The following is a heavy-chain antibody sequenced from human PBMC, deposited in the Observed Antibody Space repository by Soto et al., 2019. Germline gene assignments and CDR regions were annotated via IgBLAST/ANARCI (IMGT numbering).Heavy chain of an antibody. D-gene: IGHD4-17*01. CDR3: SGYGVGQRDDC. CDR1: GSRVTSGEYH. J-gene: IGHJ4*02. Sequence: QVQLQESGPGLVKPSQTLSLSCSVSGSRVTSGEYHCTWVRQAPGKGLEWIGYVSHNETSCYSPSLKSRVTISLDISINQFSLSLKSVTAADTAVYFCSGYGVGQRDDCWGQGTLVIVSS. V-gene: IGHV4-30-4*01. CDR2: VSHNETS.